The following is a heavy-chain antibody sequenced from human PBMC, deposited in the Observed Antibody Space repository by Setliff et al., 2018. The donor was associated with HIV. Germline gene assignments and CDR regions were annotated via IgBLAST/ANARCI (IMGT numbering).Heavy chain of an antibody. CDR1: GGSISSYY. CDR2: IYTSGST. D-gene: IGHD3-22*01. CDR3: ARDRYYGSSGYIPFDI. J-gene: IGHJ3*02. Sequence: PSETLSLTCTVSGGSISSYYWSWIRQPAGKGLEWIGRIYTSGSTNYNPSLKSRVTMSVDTSKNQFSLKLSSVTAADTAVYYCARDRYYGSSGYIPFDIWGQGTMVTVSS. V-gene: IGHV4-4*07.